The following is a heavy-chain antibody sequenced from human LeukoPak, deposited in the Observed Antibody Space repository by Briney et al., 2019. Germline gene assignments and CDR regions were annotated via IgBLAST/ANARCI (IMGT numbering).Heavy chain of an antibody. V-gene: IGHV3-53*01. D-gene: IGHD2-8*01. CDR1: GFTVSSNY. CDR2: IYSGGST. J-gene: IGHJ4*02. CDR3: AKVENVCYFDY. Sequence: GGSLRLSCAASGFTVSSNYMSWVRQAPGKGLEWVSVIYSGGSTYYADSVKGRFTISRDNSKNTLYPQMNSLRAEDTAVYYCAKVENVCYFDYWGQGTLVTVSS.